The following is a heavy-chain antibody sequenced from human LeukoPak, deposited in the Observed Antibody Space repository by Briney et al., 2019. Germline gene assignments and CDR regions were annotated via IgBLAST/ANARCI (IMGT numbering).Heavy chain of an antibody. CDR2: ISWNSGSI. CDR1: GSIFDDYA. D-gene: IGHD3-16*01. J-gene: IGHJ3*02. CDR3: AKESKELWPFSSAFDI. V-gene: IGHV3-9*01. Sequence: PDRSLRLSCAASGSIFDDYAMHWVRQAPGKGLEWVSGISWNSGSIDYADSVKGRFTISRDNVKNSLYLQMNSLRAEDTALYYCAKESKELWPFSSAFDIWGQGTMVTVSS.